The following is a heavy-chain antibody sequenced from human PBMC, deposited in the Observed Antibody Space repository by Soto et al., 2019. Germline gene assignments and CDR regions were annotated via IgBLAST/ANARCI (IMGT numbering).Heavy chain of an antibody. D-gene: IGHD1-26*01. J-gene: IGHJ6*02. Sequence: EVQLVESGGGLVKPGGSLRLSCVVSGFTFSSYSMNWVRQAPGQGLEWVSSISSSGSYIYYADSVKGRFTISRDNAKNSLYLQMNSLRAEDTAVYYCARKLGATDYYFVMDVWGQGTTVTVSS. CDR3: ARKLGATDYYFVMDV. V-gene: IGHV3-21*06. CDR2: ISSSGSYI. CDR1: GFTFSSYS.